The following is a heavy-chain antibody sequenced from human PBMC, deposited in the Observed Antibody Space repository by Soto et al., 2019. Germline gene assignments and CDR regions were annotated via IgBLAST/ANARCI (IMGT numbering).Heavy chain of an antibody. V-gene: IGHV3-30*03. J-gene: IGHJ3*01. CDR1: GFTLSHYG. CDR3: ARESRYCSGDSCSTQQAFDV. Sequence: QVQLVESGGGVVQPGRSLRLSCAASGFTLSHYGMHWVRQAPGKGLEWVSSISYDGSNKYYADSVKGRFTISRDNSKNTVYLQVNSLRAENTAVYYCARESRYCSGDSCSTQQAFDVWGQGTMVTVSS. D-gene: IGHD2-15*01. CDR2: ISYDGSNK.